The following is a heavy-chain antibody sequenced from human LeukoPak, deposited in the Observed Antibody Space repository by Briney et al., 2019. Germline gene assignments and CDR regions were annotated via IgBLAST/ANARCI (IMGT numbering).Heavy chain of an antibody. J-gene: IGHJ4*02. V-gene: IGHV3-11*01. CDR2: ISSSGSTI. CDR1: GFTFSDYY. CDR3: ARDGYSGYDFSFDY. Sequence: GGSLRLPCAASGFTFSDYYMSWIRQAPGKGLEWVSYISSSGSTIYYADSVKGRFTISRDNAKNSLYLQMNSLRAEDTAVYYCARDGYSGYDFSFDYWGQGTLVTVSS. D-gene: IGHD5-12*01.